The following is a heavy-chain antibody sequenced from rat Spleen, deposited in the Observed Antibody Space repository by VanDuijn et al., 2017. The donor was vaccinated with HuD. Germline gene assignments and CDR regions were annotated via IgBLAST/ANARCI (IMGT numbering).Heavy chain of an antibody. J-gene: IGHJ2*01. CDR3: TRHLTENSYFEY. CDR2: INYDGSRT. D-gene: IGHD1-7*01. Sequence: EVQLVESGGGLVQPGRSLKLSCAASGFTFSDHNMAWVRQAPKKGLEWVATINYDGSRTYYRDSVKGRFTISSESAKNILYLQMDNLRSEDTATYYCTRHLTENSYFEYWGQGVMVTVSS. V-gene: IGHV5-7*01. CDR1: GFTFSDHN.